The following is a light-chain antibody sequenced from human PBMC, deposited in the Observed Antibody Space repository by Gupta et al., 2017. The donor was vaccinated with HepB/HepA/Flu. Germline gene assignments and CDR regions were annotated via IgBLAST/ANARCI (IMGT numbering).Light chain of an antibody. CDR3: NSRDSSGNRWL. V-gene: IGLV3-19*01. Sequence: SSELTQDPAVSVALGQTVRITCQGDSLRSYYASWYQQKPGQAPVLVIYGKNNRPSGIPDRFSGSSSGNTASLTITGAQAEDEADYYCNSRDSSGNRWLFGGGTKLTVL. CDR1: SLRSYY. CDR2: GKN. J-gene: IGLJ3*02.